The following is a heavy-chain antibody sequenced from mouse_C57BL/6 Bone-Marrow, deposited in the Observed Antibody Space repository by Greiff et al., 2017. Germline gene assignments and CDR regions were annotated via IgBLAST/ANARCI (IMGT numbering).Heavy chain of an antibody. D-gene: IGHD5-1*01. CDR3: ARIVPYY. CDR1: GYTFTSYW. V-gene: IGHV1-64*01. J-gene: IGHJ4*01. Sequence: QVQLQQPGAELVKPGASVKLSCKASGYTFTSYWMHWVKQRPGQGLEWIGMIHPNSGSTNYNAKFKSKATLAVDKSSSTAYMQLSNLTSEDSAVYYCARIVPYYWGQGTSVTVSS. CDR2: IHPNSGST.